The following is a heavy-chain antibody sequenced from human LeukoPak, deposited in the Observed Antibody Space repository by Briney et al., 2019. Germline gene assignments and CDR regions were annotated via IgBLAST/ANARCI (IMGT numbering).Heavy chain of an antibody. CDR3: ARSYCTSTSCYFNY. Sequence: PSETLSLTCTVSGGSTSSYYWSWIRQPPGKGLEWIGYIYYSGSTNYNPSLKSRVTISVDTSKNQFSLKLSSVTAADTAVYYCARSYCTSTSCYFNYWGQGTLVTVSS. CDR1: GGSTSSYY. V-gene: IGHV4-59*01. D-gene: IGHD2-2*01. J-gene: IGHJ4*02. CDR2: IYYSGST.